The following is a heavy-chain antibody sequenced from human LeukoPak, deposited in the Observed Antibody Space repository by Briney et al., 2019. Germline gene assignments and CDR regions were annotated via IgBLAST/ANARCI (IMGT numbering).Heavy chain of an antibody. CDR3: ARQNWFGELFPNWFDP. CDR1: GGSFSGYY. Sequence: SETLSLTCAVYGGSFSGYYWSWIRQPPGKGLEWIGEINHSGSTNYNPSLKSRVTISVDTSKNQFSLKLSSVTAADTAVYYCARQNWFGELFPNWFDPWGQGTLVTVSS. D-gene: IGHD3-10*01. CDR2: INHSGST. V-gene: IGHV4-34*01. J-gene: IGHJ5*02.